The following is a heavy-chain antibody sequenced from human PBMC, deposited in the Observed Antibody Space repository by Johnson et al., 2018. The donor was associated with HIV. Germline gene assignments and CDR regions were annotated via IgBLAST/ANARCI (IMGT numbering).Heavy chain of an antibody. V-gene: IGHV3-30*04. D-gene: IGHD2-8*01. CDR3: VRRGRYCSNGVCFDAFDI. J-gene: IGHJ3*02. CDR1: GFTFSAYA. CDR2: ISYDGSNK. Sequence: QVQLVESGGGLVQPGGSLRLSCAASGFTFSAYAVHWVRQAPGKGLEWLAIISYDGSNKYYADSVKGRFTITRDNSKHTLYLQMNSLRAEDTALYSCVRRGRYCSNGVCFDAFDIWGQGTMVTVSS.